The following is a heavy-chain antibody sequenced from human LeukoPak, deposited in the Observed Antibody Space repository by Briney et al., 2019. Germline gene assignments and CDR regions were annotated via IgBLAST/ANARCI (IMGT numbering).Heavy chain of an antibody. CDR2: VSSSGSTI. V-gene: IGHV3-11*01. Sequence: SGGSLRLSCAASGFTFSDYYMSWIRQAPGKGLEWVSYVSSSGSTIYYADSVKGRFTISRDNAKNSLYLQMNSLRAEDTAVYYCARAVSGSYYNVGAFDIWGQGTMVTVSS. CDR1: GFTFSDYY. J-gene: IGHJ3*02. D-gene: IGHD3-10*01. CDR3: ARAVSGSYYNVGAFDI.